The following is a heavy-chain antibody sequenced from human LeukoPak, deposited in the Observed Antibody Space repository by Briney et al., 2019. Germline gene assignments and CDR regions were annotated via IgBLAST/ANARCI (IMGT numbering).Heavy chain of an antibody. CDR2: IYYSGST. CDR1: GGSISSTSYY. V-gene: IGHV4-39*01. CDR3: ASLYGSGSYSFDY. J-gene: IGHJ4*02. D-gene: IGHD3-10*01. Sequence: SETLCLTCTVSGGSISSTSYYWGWIRQPPGKGLEWIGNIYYSGSTYYNPSLKSRVTISVDTSKNQFSLKLSSVTAADTAVYYCASLYGSGSYSFDYWGPGNLGTVSS.